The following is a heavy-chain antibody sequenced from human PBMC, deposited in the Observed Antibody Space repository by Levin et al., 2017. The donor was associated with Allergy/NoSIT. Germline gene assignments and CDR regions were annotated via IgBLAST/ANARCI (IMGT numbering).Heavy chain of an antibody. Sequence: ASVKVSCKASGYTFISYDINWVRQATGQGLEWMGWINPNSGNTGYAQTFQGRVIITRNTSTRTVYMELPILTSEDTAVYYCARGGSVGATRDTNGMDVWGDGTTGTVSS. CDR2: INPNSGNT. V-gene: IGHV1-8*01. CDR3: ARGGSVGATRDTNGMDV. D-gene: IGHD1-26*01. CDR1: GYTFISYD. J-gene: IGHJ6*04.